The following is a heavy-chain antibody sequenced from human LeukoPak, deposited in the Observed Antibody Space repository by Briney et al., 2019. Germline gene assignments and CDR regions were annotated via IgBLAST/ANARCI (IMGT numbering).Heavy chain of an antibody. J-gene: IGHJ3*02. D-gene: IGHD2-2*02. Sequence: GGPLRLSFAAPGFTFSSYDMHWVRKAPGKGREWGSAIGIAGDTYDPGSVKGRFTISRENAKNSVYLQMNSLRAGDTAVYYCARAAGDLRCSSTSCYIGAAFDIWGQGTMVTVSS. CDR1: GFTFSSYD. CDR2: IGIAGDT. V-gene: IGHV3-13*01. CDR3: ARAAGDLRCSSTSCYIGAAFDI.